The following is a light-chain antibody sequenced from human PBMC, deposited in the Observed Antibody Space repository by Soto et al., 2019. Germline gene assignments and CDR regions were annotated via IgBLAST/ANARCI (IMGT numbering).Light chain of an antibody. CDR2: DAS. CDR3: QQYNSYPST. J-gene: IGKJ2*01. CDR1: QSISTW. V-gene: IGKV1-5*01. Sequence: DIQMTQSPSTVSASVGGGVTITCRASQSISTWLAWYQQKPGKAPKLLIYDASTLESGVPSGFSGSGSGTEYTLTNSSLQPDHFATYYCQQYNSYPSTFGQGTKLEI.